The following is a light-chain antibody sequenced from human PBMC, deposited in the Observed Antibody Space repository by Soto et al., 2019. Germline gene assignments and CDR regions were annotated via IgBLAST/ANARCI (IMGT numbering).Light chain of an antibody. J-gene: IGKJ4*01. CDR2: DAS. CDR1: QSVSSY. V-gene: IGKV3-11*01. CDR3: LQRSKWPST. Sequence: EIVLTQSPVTLSLSPGERATLSCRASQSVSSYLAWYQQKPGQAPRLLIYDASKRATGIPARFSGSGSGTDFTLTISSLEPEDFAVYYYLQRSKWPSTFGVGAKVEI.